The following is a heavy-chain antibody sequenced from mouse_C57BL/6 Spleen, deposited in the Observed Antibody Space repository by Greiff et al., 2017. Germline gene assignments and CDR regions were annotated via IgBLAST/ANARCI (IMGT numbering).Heavy chain of an antibody. J-gene: IGHJ3*01. CDR1: GFNIKDDY. CDR3: TPDGYYPY. CDR2: IDPENGDT. D-gene: IGHD2-3*01. V-gene: IGHV14-4*01. Sequence: EVKLMESGAELVRPGASVKLSCTASGFNIKDDYMHWVKQRPEQGLEWIGWIDPENGDTEYASKFQGKATITADTSSNTAYLQLSSLTSEDTAVYYCTPDGYYPYWGQGTLVTVSA.